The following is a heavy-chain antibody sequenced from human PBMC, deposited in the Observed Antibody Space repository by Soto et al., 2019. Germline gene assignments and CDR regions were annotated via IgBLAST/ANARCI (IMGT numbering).Heavy chain of an antibody. V-gene: IGHV3-23*01. CDR3: AKDPDYYDSSGYSQDAFDI. J-gene: IGHJ3*02. D-gene: IGHD3-22*01. CDR1: GFTFSSYA. Sequence: GGSLRLSCAASGFTFSSYAMSWVRQAPGKGLEWVSAISGSGGSTYYADSVKGRFTISRDNSKNTLYLQMNSLRAEDTAVYYCAKDPDYYDSSGYSQDAFDIWGQGTMVTVSS. CDR2: ISGSGGST.